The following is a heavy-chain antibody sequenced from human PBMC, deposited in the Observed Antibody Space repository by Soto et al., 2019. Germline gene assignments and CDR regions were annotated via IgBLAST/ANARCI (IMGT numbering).Heavy chain of an antibody. V-gene: IGHV3-30*18. CDR2: VSYDGSNR. CDR1: GFTFSGYA. CDR3: AKAGRRAAAATIESCYYYQAVDD. Sequence: QVQLVESGGGVVQPGRSLRLSCAASGFTFSGYAMHWVRQTPGKGLEWVAVVSYDGSNRYYADSVKGRFTISRDNSKNALHMQMNSLRGEDTAVYYWAKAGRRAAAATIESCYYYQAVDDWGQGTKVTVSS. D-gene: IGHD6-25*01. J-gene: IGHJ4*01.